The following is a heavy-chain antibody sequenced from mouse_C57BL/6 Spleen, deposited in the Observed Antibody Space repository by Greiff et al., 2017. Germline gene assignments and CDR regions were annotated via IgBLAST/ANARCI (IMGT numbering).Heavy chain of an antibody. D-gene: IGHD2-5*01. CDR2: IDPSDSET. Sequence: QVQLQQPGAELVRPGSSVKLSCKASGYTFTSYWMHWVKQRPIQGLEWIGNIDPSDSETHYNQKFKDKATLTVDKSSSTAYMQLSSLTSEDSAVYYCARGGDYSNPRWFAYWGQGTLVTVSA. J-gene: IGHJ3*01. CDR1: GYTFTSYW. CDR3: ARGGDYSNPRWFAY. V-gene: IGHV1-52*01.